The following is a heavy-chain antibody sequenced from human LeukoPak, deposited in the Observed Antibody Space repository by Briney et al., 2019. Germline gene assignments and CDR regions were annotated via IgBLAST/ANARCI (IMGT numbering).Heavy chain of an antibody. V-gene: IGHV1-69*05. CDR3: ARNFVRGVIIIYAFVI. CDR2: IIPIFGTA. J-gene: IGHJ3*02. CDR1: GGTFSSYA. Sequence: GSSVKVSCKASGGTFSSYAISWVRQAPGQGLEWMGGIIPIFGTANYAQKFQGRVTITTDESTSTAYMELSSLRSEDTAVYYCARNFVRGVIIIYAFVIWGQGTMVTVSS. D-gene: IGHD3-10*01.